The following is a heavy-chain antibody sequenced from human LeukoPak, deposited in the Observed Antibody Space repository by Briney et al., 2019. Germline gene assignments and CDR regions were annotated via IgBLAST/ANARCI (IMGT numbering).Heavy chain of an antibody. Sequence: SVKVSCKASGGTFSSYAISWVRQAPGQGLEWMGGIIPIFGTANYAQKFQGRVTMTRDTSISTAYMELSRLRSDDTAVYYCARDPHYDFWSGYYPFDYWGQGTLVTVSS. V-gene: IGHV1-69*05. J-gene: IGHJ4*02. CDR2: IIPIFGTA. CDR1: GGTFSSYA. CDR3: ARDPHYDFWSGYYPFDY. D-gene: IGHD3-3*01.